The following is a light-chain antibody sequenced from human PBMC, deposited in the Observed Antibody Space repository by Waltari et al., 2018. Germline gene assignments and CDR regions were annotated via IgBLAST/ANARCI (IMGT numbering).Light chain of an antibody. Sequence: QSALTQPASVSGSPGQSITISCTGTSSDVGGYDYVSWYQQHPGKAPQLMIYDVSNRPSGVSYRFSGSKSGNTASLTISGLQAEDEADYYCTSYTRSSTPGVFGGGTKLTVL. CDR1: SSDVGGYDY. CDR3: TSYTRSSTPGV. V-gene: IGLV2-14*03. J-gene: IGLJ3*02. CDR2: DVS.